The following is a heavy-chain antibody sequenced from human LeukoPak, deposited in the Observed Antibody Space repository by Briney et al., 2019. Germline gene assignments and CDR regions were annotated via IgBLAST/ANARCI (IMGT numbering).Heavy chain of an antibody. V-gene: IGHV3-13*01. J-gene: IGHJ3*02. Sequence: GGSLRLSCAASGFTFSSYDMHWVRQATGKGLEWVSAIGTAGDTYYPGSVKGRFTISRENAKNSLYLQMNSLRAGDTAVYYCARASHYYDSSGSHDAFDIWGQGTMVTVSS. CDR1: GFTFSSYD. CDR3: ARASHYYDSSGSHDAFDI. D-gene: IGHD3-22*01. CDR2: IGTAGDT.